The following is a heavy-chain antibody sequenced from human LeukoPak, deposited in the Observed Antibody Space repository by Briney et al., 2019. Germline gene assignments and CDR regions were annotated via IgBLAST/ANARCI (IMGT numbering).Heavy chain of an antibody. Sequence: GSLRLSCAASGFTFSTYAMSWVRQAPGKGLEWVSAVRGTGSNTYYADSVKGRFTISRDNSKNTLYLQMNSLRAEDTAIYYCAKTSRVNSGYDSPFDYWGQGTLVTVSS. J-gene: IGHJ4*02. CDR1: GFTFSTYA. D-gene: IGHD5-12*01. CDR2: VRGTGSNT. CDR3: AKTSRVNSGYDSPFDY. V-gene: IGHV3-23*01.